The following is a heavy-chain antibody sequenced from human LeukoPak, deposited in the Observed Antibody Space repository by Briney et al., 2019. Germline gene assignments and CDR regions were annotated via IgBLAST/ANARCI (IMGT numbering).Heavy chain of an antibody. D-gene: IGHD3-9*01. CDR2: FYPEDGET. Sequence: ASVKVSCKVSGYTLTELSMHWVRQAPGKGVEWMGGFYPEDGETIYAQKFQGRVTMTEDTSTDTAYMELSSLRSEDTAVYYCATERSKVLRYFDWPATDYWGQGTLVTVSS. CDR3: ATERSKVLRYFDWPATDY. CDR1: GYTLTELS. J-gene: IGHJ4*02. V-gene: IGHV1-24*01.